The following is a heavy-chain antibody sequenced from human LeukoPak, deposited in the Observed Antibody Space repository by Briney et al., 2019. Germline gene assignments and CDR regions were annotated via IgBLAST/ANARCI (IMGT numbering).Heavy chain of an antibody. CDR2: INSDGSST. D-gene: IGHD2-15*01. CDR1: GFTFSSYW. J-gene: IGHJ4*02. CDR3: AKVSGSGGTRYQPFDY. Sequence: GGSLRLSCAASGFTFSSYWMHWVRQAPGKGLVWVSRINSDGSSTSYADSVKGRFTISRDNAKNTLYLQMNSLRAEDTAVYYCAKVSGSGGTRYQPFDYWGQGTLVTVSS. V-gene: IGHV3-74*01.